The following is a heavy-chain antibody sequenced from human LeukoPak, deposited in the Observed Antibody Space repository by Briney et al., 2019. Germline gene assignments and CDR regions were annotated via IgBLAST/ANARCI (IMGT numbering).Heavy chain of an antibody. CDR1: GGSFSGYY. J-gene: IGHJ3*02. Sequence: KPSETLSLTCAVYGGSFSGYYWSWIRQPPGKGLEWIGEINHSGSTNYNPSLKSRVTISVDTSKNQFSLKLSSVTAADTAVYYCARGGYCSGGSWCPPYAFDIWGQGTMVTVSS. CDR2: INHSGST. D-gene: IGHD2-15*01. V-gene: IGHV4-34*01. CDR3: ARGGYCSGGSWCPPYAFDI.